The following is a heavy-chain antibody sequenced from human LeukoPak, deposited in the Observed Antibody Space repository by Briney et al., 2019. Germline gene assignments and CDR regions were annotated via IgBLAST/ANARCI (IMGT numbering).Heavy chain of an antibody. Sequence: GGSLRLSCAASGFTFSSYAMHWVRQAPGKGLEGVAVISYDGSNKYYADSVKGRFTISRDNSKNTLYLQMNSLRAEDTAVYYCARVFYYXXXGMDVWGQGTTVTVSS. CDR1: GFTFSSYA. CDR2: ISYDGSNK. J-gene: IGHJ6*02. CDR3: ARVFYYXXXGMDV. V-gene: IGHV3-30-3*01.